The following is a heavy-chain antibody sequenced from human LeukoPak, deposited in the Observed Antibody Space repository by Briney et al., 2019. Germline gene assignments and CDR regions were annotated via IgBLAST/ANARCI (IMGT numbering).Heavy chain of an antibody. Sequence: PGRSLRLSCAASGFTFSSYGMHWVRQAPGKGLEWVAVISYDGSNKYYADSVKGRFTISRDNPKNTLYLQMNSLRAEDTAVYYCAKDWDNGDYVLPVGWGQGTLVTVSS. CDR2: ISYDGSNK. J-gene: IGHJ4*02. D-gene: IGHD4-17*01. CDR1: GFTFSSYG. V-gene: IGHV3-30*18. CDR3: AKDWDNGDYVLPVG.